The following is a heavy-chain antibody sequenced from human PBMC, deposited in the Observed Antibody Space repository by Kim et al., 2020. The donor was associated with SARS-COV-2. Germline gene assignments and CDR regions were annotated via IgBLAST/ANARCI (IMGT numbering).Heavy chain of an antibody. V-gene: IGHV1-2*02. J-gene: IGHJ4*02. Sequence: ASVKVSCKASGYTFTGYYMHWVRQAPGQGLEWMGWINPNSGGTNYAQKFQGRVTMTRDTSISTAYMELSRLRSDDTAVYYCARDLARWGSGYDHWGQGTLVTVSS. CDR1: GYTFTGYY. CDR2: INPNSGGT. CDR3: ARDLARWGSGYDH. D-gene: IGHD5-12*01.